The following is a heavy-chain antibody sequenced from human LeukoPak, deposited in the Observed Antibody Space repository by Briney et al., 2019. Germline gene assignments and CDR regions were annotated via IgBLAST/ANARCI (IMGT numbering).Heavy chain of an antibody. J-gene: IGHJ4*02. V-gene: IGHV7-4-1*02. CDR2: INTNTGNP. D-gene: IGHD1-1*01. CDR1: GYTFTSYA. Sequence: ASVKVSCKASGYTFTSYAMNWVRQAPGQGLEWMGWINTNTGNPTYAQGFTGRFVFSLDTSVSTAYLQISSLKAEDTAVYYCARDKLSGTPAGDFDYWGQGTLVTVSS. CDR3: ARDKLSGTPAGDFDY.